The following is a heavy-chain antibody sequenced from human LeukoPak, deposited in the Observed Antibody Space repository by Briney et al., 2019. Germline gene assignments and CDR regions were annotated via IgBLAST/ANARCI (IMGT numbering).Heavy chain of an antibody. J-gene: IGHJ6*02. CDR2: IIPIFGTA. Sequence: ASVKVSCKASGGTFSSYAISWVRQAPGQGLEWMGGIIPIFGTANYAQKFQGRVTITTDESTSTAYMELSSLRSEDTAVYYCASRTVTIWGMDVWGQGTTVTVSS. V-gene: IGHV1-69*05. D-gene: IGHD4-17*01. CDR3: ASRTVTIWGMDV. CDR1: GGTFSSYA.